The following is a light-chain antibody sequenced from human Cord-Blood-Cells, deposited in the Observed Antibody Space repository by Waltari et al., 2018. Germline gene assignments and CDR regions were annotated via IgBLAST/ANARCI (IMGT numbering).Light chain of an antibody. CDR1: SRDVGSYNL. J-gene: IGLJ3*02. Sequence: QSALTQPASVSGSPGQSIPIPCTGTSRDVGSYNLVSWYQQHPGKAPKLMIYEVSKRPSGVSNRFSGSKSGNTASLTISGLQAEDEADYYCCSYAGSRVFGGGTKLTVL. V-gene: IGLV2-23*02. CDR2: EVS. CDR3: CSYAGSRV.